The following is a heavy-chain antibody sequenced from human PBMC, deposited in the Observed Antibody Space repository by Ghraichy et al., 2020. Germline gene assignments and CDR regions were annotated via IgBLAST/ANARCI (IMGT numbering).Heavy chain of an antibody. CDR1: GYTFTNYY. CDR3: AREGGGPYMNNWFDP. V-gene: IGHV1-46*01. CDR2: INPSGGST. J-gene: IGHJ5*02. D-gene: IGHD4-23*01. Sequence: GESLNISCKASGYTFTNYYMHWVRQAPGQGLDWMGRINPSGGSTNYAQKFQGRVTTTRDTSTSTVYMELSSLRSEDTAIFFCAREGGGPYMNNWFDPWGQGTLVTVSS.